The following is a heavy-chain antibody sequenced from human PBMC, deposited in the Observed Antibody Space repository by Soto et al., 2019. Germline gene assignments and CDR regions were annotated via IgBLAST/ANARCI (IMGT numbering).Heavy chain of an antibody. CDR3: ARQSDYDILTGYYDILGY. V-gene: IGHV5-10-1*01. Sequence: PGESLKISCKGSGYSFTSYWISWVRQMPGKGLEWMGRIDPSDSYTNYSPSFQGHVTISADKSISTAYLQWSSLKASDTAMYYCARQSDYDILTGYYDILGYWGQGTLVTVYS. J-gene: IGHJ4*02. CDR2: IDPSDSYT. D-gene: IGHD3-9*01. CDR1: GYSFTSYW.